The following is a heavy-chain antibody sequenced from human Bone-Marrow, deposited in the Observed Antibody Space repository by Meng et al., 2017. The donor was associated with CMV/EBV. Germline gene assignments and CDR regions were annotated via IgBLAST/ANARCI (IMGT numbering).Heavy chain of an antibody. CDR1: GFTVSSNY. D-gene: IGHD1-26*01. CDR3: ARQWEFVSPLDH. V-gene: IGHV3-66*04. J-gene: IGHJ4*02. CDR2: IYSGGST. Sequence: GESLKISCAASGFTVSSNYMSWVRQAPGKGLEWVSVIYSGGSTYYADSVKGRFTISRDNAKNTLYLQMNSLRDEDTAVYYCARQWEFVSPLDHWGQGTLVTVSS.